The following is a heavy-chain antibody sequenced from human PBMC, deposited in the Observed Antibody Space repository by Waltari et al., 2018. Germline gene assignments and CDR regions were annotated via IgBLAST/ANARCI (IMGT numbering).Heavy chain of an antibody. J-gene: IGHJ4*02. CDR2: FDPEDGET. D-gene: IGHD3-10*01. V-gene: IGHV1-24*01. Sequence: QVQLVQSGAEAKKPGASVTVSCKVSGYTLTDLSMHWVRQAPGKGLEWMGGFDPEDGETIYAQKFQGRVTMTEDTSTDTAYMELGSLRSEDTAVYYCGTFSRSGSSFDYWGQGTLVTVSS. CDR3: GTFSRSGSSFDY. CDR1: GYTLTDLS.